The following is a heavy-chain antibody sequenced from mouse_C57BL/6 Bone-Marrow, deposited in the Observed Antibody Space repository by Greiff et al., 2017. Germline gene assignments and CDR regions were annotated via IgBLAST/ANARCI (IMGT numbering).Heavy chain of an antibody. J-gene: IGHJ4*01. V-gene: IGHV1-26*01. CDR1: GYTFTDYY. Sequence: EVQLQQSGPELVKPGASVKISCKASGYTFTDYYMNWVKQSHGKSLEWIGDINPNNGGTSYNQKFKGKATLTVDKSSSTAYMELRSLTSEDSAVYYCARNRYGYNYAMDYWGQGTSVTVSS. CDR3: ARNRYGYNYAMDY. D-gene: IGHD2-2*01. CDR2: INPNNGGT.